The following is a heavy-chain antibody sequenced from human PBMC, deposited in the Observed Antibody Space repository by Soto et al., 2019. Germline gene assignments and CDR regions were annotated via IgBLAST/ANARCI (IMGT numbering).Heavy chain of an antibody. CDR1: CLIFENFG. CDR2: ISGSGFKK. V-gene: IGHV3-23*01. CDR3: AKNQGVELVPLATVDWFDP. J-gene: IGHJ5*02. D-gene: IGHD1-26*01. Sequence: VGSLRLSCAASCLIFENFGMSWVRQAPGKGLEWISSISGSGFKKYYADSVKGRFTISRDNSKSTVYLGLNNLSAEDTAVYHCAKNQGVELVPLATVDWFDPWGQGSVVTVSS.